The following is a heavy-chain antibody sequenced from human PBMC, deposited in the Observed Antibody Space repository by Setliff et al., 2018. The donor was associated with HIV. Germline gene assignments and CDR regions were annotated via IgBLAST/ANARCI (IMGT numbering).Heavy chain of an antibody. CDR3: ARGPATGDYSYYFDY. V-gene: IGHV3-21*04. CDR2: IRSSSTDM. CDR1: GFTFSTYS. J-gene: IGHJ4*02. D-gene: IGHD4-17*01. Sequence: GGSLRLSCVASGFTFSTYSMNWVRQAPGKGLEWVSSIRSSSTDMRYAASVKGRFTISRDDSENSLYLQMNSLKTEDTAVYYCARGPATGDYSYYFDYWGQGTLVTVSS.